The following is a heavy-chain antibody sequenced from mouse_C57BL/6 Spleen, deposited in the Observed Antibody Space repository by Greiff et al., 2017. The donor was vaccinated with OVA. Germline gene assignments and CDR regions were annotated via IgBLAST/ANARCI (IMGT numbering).Heavy chain of an antibody. Sequence: QVQLQQPGAELVKPGASVKLSCKASGYTFTSYWMQWVKQRPGQGLEWIGEIDPSDSYTNYNQKFKGKATLTVDTSSSTAYMQLSSLTSEDSAVYYCARSSGSSSSLSFAYWGQGTLVTVSA. CDR2: IDPSDSYT. CDR3: ARSSGSSSSLSFAY. J-gene: IGHJ3*01. V-gene: IGHV1-50*01. D-gene: IGHD1-1*01. CDR1: GYTFTSYW.